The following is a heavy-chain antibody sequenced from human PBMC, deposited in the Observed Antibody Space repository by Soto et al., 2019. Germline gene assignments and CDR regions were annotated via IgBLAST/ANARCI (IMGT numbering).Heavy chain of an antibody. J-gene: IGHJ4*02. D-gene: IGHD3-16*02. V-gene: IGHV3-48*03. CDR3: ARGNSPVNVH. Sequence: AGGSLRLSCAASGFTFSSYEMNWVRQAPGKGLEWVSYITSSGSTTYYADSVKGRFTISRDNAASSLYLQMNSLRAEDTAVYYCARGNSPVNVHWGQGTPVTVSS. CDR2: ITSSGSTT. CDR1: GFTFSSYE.